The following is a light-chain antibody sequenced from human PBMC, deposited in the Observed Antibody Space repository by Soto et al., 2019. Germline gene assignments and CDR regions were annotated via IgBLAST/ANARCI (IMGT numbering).Light chain of an antibody. J-gene: IGKJ5*01. V-gene: IGKV3-20*01. Sequence: DIVLTPSPGTLSLSPGERASLSCRASQSIANSLAWYQQKPGQAPRLLIYDASSRATGIPDRFSGSGSGTDFTLTISRLEPEDFALYYCQQYGSSPTFGQGTRLEI. CDR1: QSIANS. CDR3: QQYGSSPT. CDR2: DAS.